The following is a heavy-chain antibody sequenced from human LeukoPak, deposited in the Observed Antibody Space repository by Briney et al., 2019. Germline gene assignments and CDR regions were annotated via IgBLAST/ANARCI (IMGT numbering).Heavy chain of an antibody. Sequence: ASVKVSCKASGYTFTGYYMHWVRQAPGQGLQWMGWINPNNGGTKYAQNFQARVTMTRDTSISTAYMELSRLRSDDTAVYYCARVPPGSLRDYFDYWGQGTLVTVSS. D-gene: IGHD3-10*01. CDR2: INPNNGGT. J-gene: IGHJ4*02. CDR1: GYTFTGYY. V-gene: IGHV1-2*02. CDR3: ARVPPGSLRDYFDY.